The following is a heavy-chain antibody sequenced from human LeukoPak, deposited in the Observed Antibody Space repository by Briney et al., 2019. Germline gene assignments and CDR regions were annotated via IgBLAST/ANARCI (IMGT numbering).Heavy chain of an antibody. CDR1: GFTISTHE. D-gene: IGHD1-14*01. CDR3: ARGSGTDY. CDR2: ISDSGNTI. Sequence: PGGSLRFSCAASGFTISTHEMNWVRQAPGKGLEWLSYISDSGNTIYYADSVKGRFTISRDTAKNSLYLQMNSLRAEDTAIYYCARGSGTDYWGQGTLVTVSS. V-gene: IGHV3-48*03. J-gene: IGHJ4*02.